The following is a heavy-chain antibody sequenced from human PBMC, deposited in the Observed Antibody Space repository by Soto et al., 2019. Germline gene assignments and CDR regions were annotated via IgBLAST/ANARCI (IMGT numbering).Heavy chain of an antibody. V-gene: IGHV3-30-3*01. Sequence: QVQLVESGGGVAQPGRSLRLSCAASGFTFSSYAMHWVRQAPGKGLEWVSVISYDGSNKYYADAVKGRFIICRDNSKNTLYVQMNSLRAEDTAVYYCAGDRADTGYYYYYGIDVWGQGTTVTVSS. CDR2: ISYDGSNK. J-gene: IGHJ6*02. D-gene: IGHD5-18*01. CDR1: GFTFSSYA. CDR3: AGDRADTGYYYYYGIDV.